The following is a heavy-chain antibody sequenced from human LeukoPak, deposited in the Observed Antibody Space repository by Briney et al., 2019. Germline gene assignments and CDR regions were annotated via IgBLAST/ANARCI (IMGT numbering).Heavy chain of an antibody. CDR1: GFTFGDYD. CDR3: ARDNTGSYEY. Sequence: GGSLRLSCAASGFTFGDYDMHWVRQAPGKGLEWVSLIRADGATTRYTDSVKGRFTIPRDNSKDSLYLQMNSLRTEDTALYYCARDNTGSYEYWGQGTLVTVSP. J-gene: IGHJ4*02. D-gene: IGHD1-26*01. CDR2: IRADGATT. V-gene: IGHV3-43*02.